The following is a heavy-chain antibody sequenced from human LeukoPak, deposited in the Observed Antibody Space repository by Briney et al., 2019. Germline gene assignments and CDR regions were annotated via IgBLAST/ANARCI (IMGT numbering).Heavy chain of an antibody. Sequence: ASVKVSCKASGYTFTTYDINWVRQATGQGLEWMGWMNPNSGNTGYAQKFQGRVTMTSNTSTSTAYMELSSLRSEDTAVYYCARERSAGTRDDAFDIWGQGTMVILSS. CDR2: MNPNSGNT. CDR1: GYTFTTYD. D-gene: IGHD6-19*01. CDR3: ARERSAGTRDDAFDI. J-gene: IGHJ3*02. V-gene: IGHV1-8*01.